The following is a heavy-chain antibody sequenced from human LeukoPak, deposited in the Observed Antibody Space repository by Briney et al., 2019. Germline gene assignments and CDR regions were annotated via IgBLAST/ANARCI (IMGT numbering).Heavy chain of an antibody. CDR3: AREGYSSSWCMSNWFDP. V-gene: IGHV3-11*01. CDR2: ITSSGSTI. D-gene: IGHD6-13*01. CDR1: GFTFSDYY. Sequence: PGGSLRLSCAASGFTFSDYYMSWIRQAPGKGLEWVSYITSSGSTIYYADSVKGRFTISRDNAKNTLYLQMNSLRAEDTAVYYCAREGYSSSWCMSNWFDPWGQGTLVTVSS. J-gene: IGHJ5*02.